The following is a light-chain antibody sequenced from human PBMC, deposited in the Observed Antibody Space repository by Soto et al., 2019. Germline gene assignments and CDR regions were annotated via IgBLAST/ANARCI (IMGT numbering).Light chain of an antibody. CDR3: HQYSSYWT. J-gene: IGKJ1*01. CDR1: QSVSRW. Sequence: DIQLTQSPSTLSASIGERVTITCRASQSVSRWLAWYQQKPGSAPRLLIYKASSLQSGVPTRLSGSGSGTEFTLTIGSLQPDEFATYYCHQYSSYWTFGQGTRVEIK. CDR2: KAS. V-gene: IGKV1-5*03.